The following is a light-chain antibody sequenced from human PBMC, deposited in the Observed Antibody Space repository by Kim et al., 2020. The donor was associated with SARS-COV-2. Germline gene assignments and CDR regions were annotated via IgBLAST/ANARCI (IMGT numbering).Light chain of an antibody. CDR3: MHSLQTPIT. CDR2: LGS. CDR1: QSLLHSNGYDY. Sequence: DIVMTQSPLSLPVTLGEPDSISCRSSQSLLHSNGYDYLDLYLQKPGQSPQLLIYLGSNRSSVVPDRFSGSVSGTDLTLKIRIVEDKDVGLYYTMHSLQTPITFGLRTRREIK. V-gene: IGKV2-28*01. J-gene: IGKJ5*01.